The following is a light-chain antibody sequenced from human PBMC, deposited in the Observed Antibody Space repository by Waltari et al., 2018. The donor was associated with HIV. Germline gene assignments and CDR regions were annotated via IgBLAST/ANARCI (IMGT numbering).Light chain of an antibody. CDR2: RNN. CDR3: QSYDNSLSGLV. Sequence: QSVLTQPPSVSGAPGQRVSISCTGSSSTIGAGYDVNWYQQLPGTAPKLLIYRNNNRPSGVPDRFSGSKSGTSASLAITGLQPEDEADYYCQSYDNSLSGLVFGGGTKLTVL. J-gene: IGLJ3*02. V-gene: IGLV1-40*01. CDR1: SSTIGAGYD.